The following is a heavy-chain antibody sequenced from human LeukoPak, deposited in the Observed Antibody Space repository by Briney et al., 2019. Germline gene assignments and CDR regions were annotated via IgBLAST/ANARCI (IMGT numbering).Heavy chain of an antibody. V-gene: IGHV3-74*01. J-gene: IGHJ4*02. Sequence: GGSLRLSCAASGFSFSNYWMHWVRQAPGKGLVWVSRINSDGSGRNYADSVKGRFTISRDNAKNTLYLQLNSLRAEDTAVYYCASASSHRIAAGGDYWGQGTLVTVSS. D-gene: IGHD6-13*01. CDR3: ASASSHRIAAGGDY. CDR2: INSDGSGR. CDR1: GFSFSNYW.